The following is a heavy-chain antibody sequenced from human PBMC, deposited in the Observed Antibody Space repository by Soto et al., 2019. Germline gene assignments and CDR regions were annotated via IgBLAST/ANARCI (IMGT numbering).Heavy chain of an antibody. CDR2: IYYSGST. D-gene: IGHD6-13*01. V-gene: IGHV4-59*01. CDR1: GGSISSYY. J-gene: IGHJ6*03. CDR3: ARGRIAAAGTTEGHYYYYMDV. Sequence: TLSPTCTVSGGSISSYYWSWIRQPPGKGLERIGYIYYSGSTNYNPSPKSRVTISVDTSKNQFSLKLSSVTAADTAVYYCARGRIAAAGTTEGHYYYYMDVWGKGTTVTVSS.